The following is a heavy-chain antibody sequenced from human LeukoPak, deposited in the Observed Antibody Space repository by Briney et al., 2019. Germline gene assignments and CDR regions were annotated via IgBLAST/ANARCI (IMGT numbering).Heavy chain of an antibody. V-gene: IGHV4-34*01. CDR3: ARVFVLLWFGDTRGYYFDY. D-gene: IGHD3-10*01. Sequence: SETLSLTCAVYGGSFSGYYWSWIRQPPGKGREWIGEINHSGSTNYNPSLKSRVTISVDTSKNQFSLKLSSVTAADTAVYYCARVFVLLWFGDTRGYYFDYWGQGTLVTVSS. J-gene: IGHJ4*02. CDR1: GGSFSGYY. CDR2: INHSGST.